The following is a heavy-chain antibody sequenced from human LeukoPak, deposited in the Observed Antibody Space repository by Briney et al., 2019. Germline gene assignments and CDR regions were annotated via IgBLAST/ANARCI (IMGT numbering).Heavy chain of an antibody. V-gene: IGHV3-21*01. Sequence: GGSLRLSCAASGFTFSSYSMNWVRQAPGKGLEWVSSISSSSSYIYYADSVKGRFTISRDNAENSLYLQMNSLRAEDTAVYYCARDQVAAAGFDYWGQGTLVTVSS. D-gene: IGHD6-13*01. CDR3: ARDQVAAAGFDY. CDR1: GFTFSSYS. CDR2: ISSSSSYI. J-gene: IGHJ4*02.